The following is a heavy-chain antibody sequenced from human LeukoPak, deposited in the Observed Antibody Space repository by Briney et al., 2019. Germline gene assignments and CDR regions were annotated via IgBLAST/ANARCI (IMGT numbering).Heavy chain of an antibody. V-gene: IGHV4-34*01. CDR3: ARGGPYYDILTGYYPALTSSYFDY. J-gene: IGHJ4*02. CDR2: INHSGST. Sequence: PSETLSLTCAVYGGSFSGYYWSWIRQPPGKGLEWIGEINHSGSTNYNPSLKSRVTISVDTSKNQFSLKLSSVTAADTAVYYCARGGPYYDILTGYYPALTSSYFDYWGQGTLATVSS. D-gene: IGHD3-9*01. CDR1: GGSFSGYY.